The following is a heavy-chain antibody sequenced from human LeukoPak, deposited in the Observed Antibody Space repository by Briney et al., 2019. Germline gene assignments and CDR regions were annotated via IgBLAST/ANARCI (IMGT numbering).Heavy chain of an antibody. J-gene: IGHJ6*02. Sequence: PSETLSLTCTVSGGSISSGGYYWSWIRQHPGKGLEWIGYIYYSGSTYYNPSLKSRVTISVDTSKNQFSLKLSSVTAADTAVYYCARSSPGGFWSGFGIGDHYYYYGMDVWGQGTTVTVSS. CDR1: GGSISSGGYY. CDR3: ARSSPGGFWSGFGIGDHYYYYGMDV. D-gene: IGHD3-3*01. V-gene: IGHV4-31*03. CDR2: IYYSGST.